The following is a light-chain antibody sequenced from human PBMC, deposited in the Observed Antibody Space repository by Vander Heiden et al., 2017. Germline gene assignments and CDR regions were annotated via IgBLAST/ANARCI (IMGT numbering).Light chain of an antibody. V-gene: IGKV1-5*03. J-gene: IGKJ1*01. Sequence: DIQMTQSPSTLSASVGDRVTITCRASQSISSWLAWYQQKPGKAPKLLIYKASSLESGVPSRFSGSGSGTEFTLTISSLQPDDFATYYCQQDNSYLWTFGQWTKVXIK. CDR3: QQDNSYLWT. CDR1: QSISSW. CDR2: KAS.